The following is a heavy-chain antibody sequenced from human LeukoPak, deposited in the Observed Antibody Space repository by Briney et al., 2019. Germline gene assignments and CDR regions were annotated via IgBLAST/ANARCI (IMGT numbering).Heavy chain of an antibody. D-gene: IGHD3-22*01. Sequence: PGGSLRLSCAAPGFTVSSNYMSWVCQAPGKGLEWVSVIYSGGSTYYADSVKGRFTISRHNSKNTLYLQMNSLRAEDTAVYYCASAYYYDSSGPGAFDIWGQGTMVTVSS. CDR1: GFTVSSNY. CDR3: ASAYYYDSSGPGAFDI. J-gene: IGHJ3*02. CDR2: IYSGGST. V-gene: IGHV3-53*04.